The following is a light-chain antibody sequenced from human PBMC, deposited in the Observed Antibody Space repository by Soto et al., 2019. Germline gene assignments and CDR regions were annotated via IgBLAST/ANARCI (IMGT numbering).Light chain of an antibody. V-gene: IGLV2-8*01. CDR2: EVS. Sequence: QSALTQPPSASGSPGQSVTISCTGSSSDVGRYNYVSWYQQHPGKAPKLIIYEVSNRPSGVPDRFSGSKSGNTASLTVSGLQPVDDGDYYCSSYAGSINFGVFGPGTKRTVL. CDR3: SSYAGSINFGV. CDR1: SSDVGRYNY. J-gene: IGLJ1*01.